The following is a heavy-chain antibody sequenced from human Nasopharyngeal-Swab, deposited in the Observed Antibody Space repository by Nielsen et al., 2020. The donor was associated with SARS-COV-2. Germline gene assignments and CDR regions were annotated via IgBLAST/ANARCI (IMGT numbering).Heavy chain of an antibody. CDR1: GFTFSSYW. Sequence: GASLQISCAASGFTFSSYWMSWVRQAPGKGLEWVANIKQDGSEKYYVDSVKGRFSISRDNAKNSLYLQMNSLRAEDTAVYYCARLESSSWYWSYWGQGTLVTVSS. D-gene: IGHD6-13*01. V-gene: IGHV3-7*01. CDR2: IKQDGSEK. J-gene: IGHJ4*02. CDR3: ARLESSSWYWSY.